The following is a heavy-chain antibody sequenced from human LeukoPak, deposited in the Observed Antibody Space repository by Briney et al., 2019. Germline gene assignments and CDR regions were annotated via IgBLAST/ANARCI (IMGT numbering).Heavy chain of an antibody. Sequence: SETLSLTCTVSGGSISSSSYYWGWIRQPPGKGLEWIGRIYYSGSTYYNPSLESRVTISVDTSKNQFSLKLSSVTAADTAVYSCARVRTGYSYGNNWFDPWGQGTLVTVSS. J-gene: IGHJ5*02. CDR3: ARVRTGYSYGNNWFDP. D-gene: IGHD5-18*01. CDR1: GGSISSSSYY. CDR2: IYYSGST. V-gene: IGHV4-39*07.